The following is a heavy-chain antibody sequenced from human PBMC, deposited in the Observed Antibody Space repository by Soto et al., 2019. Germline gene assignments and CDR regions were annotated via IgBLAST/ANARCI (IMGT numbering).Heavy chain of an antibody. D-gene: IGHD3-3*01. CDR3: ARLDFWSGYFFDY. CDR2: ISSSGSTI. V-gene: IGHV3-11*01. J-gene: IGHJ4*02. CDR1: GFTFSDYY. Sequence: GGSLRLSCASSGFTFSDYYMSWIRQAPGKWLEWVSYISSSGSTIYYADSVKGRFTISRDNAKNSLYLQMNSLRAEDTAVYYCARLDFWSGYFFDYWGQGTLVTVSS.